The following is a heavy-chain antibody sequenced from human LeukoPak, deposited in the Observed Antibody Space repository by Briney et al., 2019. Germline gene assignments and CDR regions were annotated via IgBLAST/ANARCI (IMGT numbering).Heavy chain of an antibody. CDR2: ISGSGGGT. CDR3: AKAHPTGYYYFDY. CDR1: GFTFSSYA. V-gene: IGHV3-23*01. J-gene: IGHJ4*02. D-gene: IGHD2-15*01. Sequence: PGGSLRLSCTASGFTFSSYAMNWVRQAPGKGLEWVSTISGSGGGTYYADSVKGRFTISRDNSKNTLYLQMNSLRAEDTAVYYCAKAHPTGYYYFDYWGQGTLVTVSS.